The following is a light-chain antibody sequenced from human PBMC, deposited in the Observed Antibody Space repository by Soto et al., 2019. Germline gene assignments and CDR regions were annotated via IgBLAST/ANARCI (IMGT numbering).Light chain of an antibody. CDR1: QSISSW. CDR2: KAS. J-gene: IGKJ2*03. V-gene: IGKV1-5*03. CDR3: QQHSSSSPYS. Sequence: DIPMTQSPSTLSASVGDRVTITCRASQSISSWLAWYQQKPGKAPNLLIYKASTLGSGVPSRFSGGGSGTEFTLTISSLQPDDFATYYCQQHSSSSPYSFDQGTKLEIK.